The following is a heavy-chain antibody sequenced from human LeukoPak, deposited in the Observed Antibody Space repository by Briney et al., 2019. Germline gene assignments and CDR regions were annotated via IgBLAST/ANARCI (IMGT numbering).Heavy chain of an antibody. Sequence: GGSLRLFCAASGFTFSSYSMNWVRQAPGKGLEGVSSISCSSSYIYHADSVKGRFTISRDNAKNSLYLQMNRLSGEDTAVYYCAREEDCSGGSCYAPRWSYYYYGMDVWGQGTTVTVSS. CDR3: AREEDCSGGSCYAPRWSYYYYGMDV. D-gene: IGHD2-15*01. CDR1: GFTFSSYS. CDR2: ISCSSSYI. J-gene: IGHJ6*02. V-gene: IGHV3-21*01.